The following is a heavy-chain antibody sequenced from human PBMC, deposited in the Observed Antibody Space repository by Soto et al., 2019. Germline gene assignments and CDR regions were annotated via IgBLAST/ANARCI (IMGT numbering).Heavy chain of an antibody. Sequence: VASVKVSCKASGYTFTSYAMHWVRQAPGQRLEWMGWINAGNGNTKYSQKFQGRVTITRDTSASTAYMELSSLRSEDTAVYYCALPIPGDSDACDIWGKGTMVTVSS. CDR2: INAGNGNT. CDR3: ALPIPGDSDACDI. CDR1: GYTFTSYA. V-gene: IGHV1-3*01. J-gene: IGHJ3*02. D-gene: IGHD4-17*01.